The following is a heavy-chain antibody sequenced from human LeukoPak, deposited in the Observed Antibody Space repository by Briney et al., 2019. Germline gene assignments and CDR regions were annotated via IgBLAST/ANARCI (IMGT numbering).Heavy chain of an antibody. D-gene: IGHD6-19*01. J-gene: IGHJ5*02. V-gene: IGHV1-18*01. CDR3: ARVDSSGWSHHGWFDP. CDR2: ISAYNGNT. CDR1: GGTFSSYA. Sequence: GASVKVSCKASGGTFSSYAISWVRQAPRQGLEWMGWISAYNGNTNYAQKLQGRVTMTTDTSTSTAYMELRSLRSDDTAVYYCARVDSSGWSHHGWFDPWGQGTLVTVSS.